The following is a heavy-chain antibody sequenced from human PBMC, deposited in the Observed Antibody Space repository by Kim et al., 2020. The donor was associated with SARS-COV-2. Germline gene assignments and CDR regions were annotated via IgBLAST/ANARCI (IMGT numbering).Heavy chain of an antibody. J-gene: IGHJ5*02. Sequence: SETLSLTCAVYGGSFSGYYWSWIRQPPGKGLEWIGEINHSGSTNYNPSLKSRVTISVDTSKNQFSLKLSSVTAADTAVYYCARGSGQDSSNKVPNWFHPWGQGTLVTVSS. CDR3: ARGSGQDSSNKVPNWFHP. CDR1: GGSFSGYY. D-gene: IGHD6-13*01. V-gene: IGHV4-34*01. CDR2: INHSGST.